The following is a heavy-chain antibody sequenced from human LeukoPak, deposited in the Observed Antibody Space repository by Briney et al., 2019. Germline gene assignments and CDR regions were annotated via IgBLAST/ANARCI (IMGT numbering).Heavy chain of an antibody. J-gene: IGHJ4*02. CDR2: IYHSGST. CDR1: GYSISSGYY. D-gene: IGHD5-12*01. Sequence: SETLSLTCTVSGYSISSGYYWGWIRQPPGKGLEWIGSIYHSGSTYYNPSLKSRVTISVDTSKNQFSLKLSSVTAADTAVYYCARRDEATGFDYWGQGTLVTVSS. V-gene: IGHV4-38-2*02. CDR3: ARRDEATGFDY.